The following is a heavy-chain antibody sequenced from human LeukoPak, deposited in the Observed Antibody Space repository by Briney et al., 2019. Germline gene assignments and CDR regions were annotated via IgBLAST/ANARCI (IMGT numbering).Heavy chain of an antibody. CDR2: INFSGGST. V-gene: IGHV1-46*01. CDR3: ARELRGGNQPDTFDI. CDR1: GYTFTSYY. D-gene: IGHD4-23*01. Sequence: ASVKVSCKASGYTFTSYYMHWVRQAPGQGLEWMGMINFSGGSTSYAQKFQGKVTMTRDTSTSTVYMELSSLRSEDTAVYYCARELRGGNQPDTFDIWGQGTMVTVSS. J-gene: IGHJ3*02.